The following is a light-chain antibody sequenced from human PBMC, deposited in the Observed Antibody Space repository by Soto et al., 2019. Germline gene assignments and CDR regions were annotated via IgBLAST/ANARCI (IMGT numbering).Light chain of an antibody. Sequence: QSALTQPASVSGSPGQSITISCTGTSSDVGTYNLVSWYQHHPGKAPKLMIYEGSKRPSGVSNRFSGSKSGNTASLTISAIQAEDEADYYCFSYAGSSTYVFGTGTKLTVL. CDR1: SSDVGTYNL. CDR3: FSYAGSSTYV. J-gene: IGLJ1*01. V-gene: IGLV2-23*01. CDR2: EGS.